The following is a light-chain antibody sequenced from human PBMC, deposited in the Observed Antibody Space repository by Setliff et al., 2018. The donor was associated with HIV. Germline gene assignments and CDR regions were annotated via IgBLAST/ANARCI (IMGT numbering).Light chain of an antibody. CDR3: SAYTSSSTLFYV. V-gene: IGLV2-14*01. CDR2: EVS. J-gene: IGLJ1*01. Sequence: QSALAQPASVSGSPGQSFTISCTGTSSDVGGYNYVSWYQQHPGKAPKLMIYEVSNRPSGVSNRFSGSKSGNTASLTISGLQAEDEADYYCSAYTSSSTLFYVFGTGTKVTVL. CDR1: SSDVGGYNY.